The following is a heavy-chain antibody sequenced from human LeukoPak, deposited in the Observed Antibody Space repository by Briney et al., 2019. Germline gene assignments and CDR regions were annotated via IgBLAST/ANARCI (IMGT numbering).Heavy chain of an antibody. CDR1: GGSFSGYY. Sequence: PSETLSLTCAVYGGSFSGYYWSWIRQPPGKGLEWIGEINHSGSTNYNPSLKSRVTISVDTSKNQFSLKLSSVTAADTAVYYCARGPYDYVWGSYRYTEPYYFDCWGQGTLVTVSS. D-gene: IGHD3-16*02. V-gene: IGHV4-34*01. J-gene: IGHJ4*02. CDR3: ARGPYDYVWGSYRYTEPYYFDC. CDR2: INHSGST.